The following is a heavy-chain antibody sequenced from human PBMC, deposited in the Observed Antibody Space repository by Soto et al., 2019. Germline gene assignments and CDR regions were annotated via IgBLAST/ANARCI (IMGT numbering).Heavy chain of an antibody. CDR1: AGSIRGYY. D-gene: IGHD4-17*01. Sequence: TETVSLTCSVSAGSIRGYYWSWIRQPPGKGLEGIGYIYNSGYTNYNPSLKSRFITSADTSKNQISRNLRSVTAADTAVYYCARERAPEYGYIPNFDYWGQGSLVTVSS. CDR3: ARERAPEYGYIPNFDY. J-gene: IGHJ4*02. CDR2: IYNSGYT. V-gene: IGHV4-59*13.